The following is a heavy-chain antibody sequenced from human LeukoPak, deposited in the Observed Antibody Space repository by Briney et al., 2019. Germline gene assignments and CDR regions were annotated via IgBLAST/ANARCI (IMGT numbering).Heavy chain of an antibody. J-gene: IGHJ4*02. Sequence: ASVKVSCKAPSYGFNNYGISWVRQAPGQGLEWMGWISAYNGHTNYAQKFQGRVTMTTDTSTNTAYMELRSLRSDDTAIYYCARGYYYDTTDYYVKTFDYWGQGTLVTVSS. CDR2: ISAYNGHT. CDR3: ARGYYYDTTDYYVKTFDY. CDR1: SYGFNNYG. D-gene: IGHD3-22*01. V-gene: IGHV1-18*01.